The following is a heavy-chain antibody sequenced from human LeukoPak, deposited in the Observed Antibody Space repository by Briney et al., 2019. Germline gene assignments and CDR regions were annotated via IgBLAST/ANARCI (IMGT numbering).Heavy chain of an antibody. V-gene: IGHV4-4*07. CDR1: GGSISSYY. D-gene: IGHD3-3*01. Sequence: SETLSLTCTVSGGSISSYYWSWIRQPAGKGLEWIGRIYTSGSTNYNPSLKSRVTMSVDTSKNQFSLKLSSVTAADTAVYYCARDLTPLITIFGVVRGSSYNWFDPWGQGTLVTVSS. J-gene: IGHJ5*02. CDR2: IYTSGST. CDR3: ARDLTPLITIFGVVRGSSYNWFDP.